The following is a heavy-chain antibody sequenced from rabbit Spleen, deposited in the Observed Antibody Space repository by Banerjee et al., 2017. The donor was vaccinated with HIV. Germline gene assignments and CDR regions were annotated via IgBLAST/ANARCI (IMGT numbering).Heavy chain of an antibody. CDR3: VRGLTSGWGAGYYFNL. V-gene: IGHV1S7*01. J-gene: IGHJ4*01. CDR2: IDPVFGST. Sequence: QLVESGGGLVQPGGSLKLSCKASGFDFSSYHMGLVRQAPGKGLEWIGYIDPVFGSTDYASWVNGRFSISRENTQNTLFLQLNSLTAADTATYFCVRGLTSGWGAGYYFNLWGPGTLVTVS. D-gene: IGHD4-1*01. CDR1: GFDFSSYH.